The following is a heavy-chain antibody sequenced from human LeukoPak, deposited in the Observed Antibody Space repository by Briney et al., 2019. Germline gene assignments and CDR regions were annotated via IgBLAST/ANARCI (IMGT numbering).Heavy chain of an antibody. J-gene: IGHJ5*02. CDR1: GFTFSNYA. Sequence: GGSLRLSCAAYGFTFSNYAMSWVRQAPGKGLEWVSAISGSGDSTYYADSVKGRFTISRDNAKNSLYLQMNSLRAEDTAVYYCARGLWGYDFWSGYYTRFDPWGQGTLVTVSS. CDR2: ISGSGDST. D-gene: IGHD3-3*01. V-gene: IGHV3-23*01. CDR3: ARGLWGYDFWSGYYTRFDP.